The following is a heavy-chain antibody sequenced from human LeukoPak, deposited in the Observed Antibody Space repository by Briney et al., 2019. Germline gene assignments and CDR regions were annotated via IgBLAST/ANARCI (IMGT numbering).Heavy chain of an antibody. V-gene: IGHV3-48*01. Sequence: GGSLRLSCEASGFTFNTYSMNWARQAPGKGLEWVSHIDVVRNTIYYADSVKGRFTISRDNSKNTLYLQMNSLRVEDTAVYYCAKDETRVTTGWYFDLWGRGTLVTVSS. CDR3: AKDETRVTTGWYFDL. CDR2: IDVVRNTI. J-gene: IGHJ2*01. CDR1: GFTFNTYS. D-gene: IGHD4-17*01.